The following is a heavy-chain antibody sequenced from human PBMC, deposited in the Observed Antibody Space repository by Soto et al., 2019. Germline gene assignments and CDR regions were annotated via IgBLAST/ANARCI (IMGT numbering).Heavy chain of an antibody. D-gene: IGHD3-10*01. CDR2: IKQSGSDR. Sequence: EVQLVESGGGLVQPGGSLRLSCAASGFTFSRYWMSWVRQAPGKGLEWVAHIKQSGSDRYYVYSVRGRFTISRDNAKNSLYLQMNSLRVEDTAMYYCASVKSWAVSPWGQGTLVTVSS. CDR1: GFTFSRYW. CDR3: ASVKSWAVSP. J-gene: IGHJ5*02. V-gene: IGHV3-7*02.